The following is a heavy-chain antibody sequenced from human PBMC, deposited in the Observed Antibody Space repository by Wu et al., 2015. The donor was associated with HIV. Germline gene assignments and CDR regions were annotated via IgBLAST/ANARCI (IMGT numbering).Heavy chain of an antibody. V-gene: IGHV1-2*02. CDR3: ARSHKSLQLRYLGNFDY. D-gene: IGHD2-15*01. CDR1: GGTFSNYA. J-gene: IGHJ4*02. Sequence: QVQLVQSGAELKRPGSSVKISCQASGGTFSNYAINWVRQAPGQGLEWMGWINPKNGGTNYARGFQGRLTMTRDMSTTTVYVELKRLTSEDTAMYFCARSHKSLQLRYLGNFDYWGQGT. CDR2: INPKNGGT.